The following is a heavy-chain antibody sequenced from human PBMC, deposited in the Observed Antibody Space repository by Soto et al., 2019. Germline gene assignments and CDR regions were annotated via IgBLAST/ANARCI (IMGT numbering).Heavy chain of an antibody. CDR3: ARSQTGYDAFDY. CDR1: GGTFSSYA. D-gene: IGHD5-12*01. CDR2: IIPIFGTA. J-gene: IGHJ4*02. Sequence: VASVKVSCKASGGTFSSYAISWVRQAPGQGLEWMGGIIPIFGTANYAQKFQGRVTITADESTSTAYMELSSLRSEDTAVYYCARSQTGYDAFDYWGQGTQVTVSS. V-gene: IGHV1-69*13.